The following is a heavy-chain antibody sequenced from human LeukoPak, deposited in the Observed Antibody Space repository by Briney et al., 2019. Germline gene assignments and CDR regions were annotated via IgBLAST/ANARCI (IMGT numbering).Heavy chain of an antibody. CDR1: GFTFSSYG. V-gene: IGHV3-30*18. D-gene: IGHD6-19*01. J-gene: IGHJ4*02. CDR2: ISYDGSNK. Sequence: GGSLRLSCAASGFTFSSYGMHWVRQAPGKGLEWVAVISYDGSNKYYADSVKGRFTISRDNSKNTLYLQMNSLRAEDTAVYYCAKDRIAVAIYYFDYWGQGTLSPSPQ. CDR3: AKDRIAVAIYYFDY.